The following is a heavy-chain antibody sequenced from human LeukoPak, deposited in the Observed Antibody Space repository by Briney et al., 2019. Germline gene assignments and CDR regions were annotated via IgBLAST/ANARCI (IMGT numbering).Heavy chain of an antibody. CDR3: TRGRYSGSYYPGED. Sequence: GGSLRLSCAASGFTVNSNHMTWVRQAPGKGLEWVSVIYGGGSTYYADSVKGRFIISRDTSKNTLYLQMNSLRAEDTAAYYCTRGRYSGSYYPGEDWGQGTLVTVSS. D-gene: IGHD5-12*01. V-gene: IGHV3-66*01. CDR1: GFTVNSNH. CDR2: IYGGGST. J-gene: IGHJ4*02.